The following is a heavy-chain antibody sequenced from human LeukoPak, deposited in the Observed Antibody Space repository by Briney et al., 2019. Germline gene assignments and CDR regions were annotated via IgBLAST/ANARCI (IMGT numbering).Heavy chain of an antibody. V-gene: IGHV3-21*01. Sequence: GGSLRLSCAASGFTFSSYSMNWVRQAPGKGLEWVSSISSSSSYIYYADSVKGRFTISRDNAKNSLYLQMNSLRAEDTAVYYCARDSTEDYDILTGSDYWGQGTLVTVSS. J-gene: IGHJ4*02. D-gene: IGHD3-9*01. CDR1: GFTFSSYS. CDR3: ARDSTEDYDILTGSDY. CDR2: ISSSSSYI.